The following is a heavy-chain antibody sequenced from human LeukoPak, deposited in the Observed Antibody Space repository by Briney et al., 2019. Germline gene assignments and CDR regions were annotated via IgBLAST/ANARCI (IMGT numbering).Heavy chain of an antibody. CDR2: ITHSGNT. J-gene: IGHJ6*03. D-gene: IGHD3-16*01. CDR1: GGSFSGYF. Sequence: SETLSLTCAVYGGSFSGYFWTWIRQPPGRGLEWIGDITHSGNTNYDPSLRSRVTMSVDTSKNQFSLKLSSVTAADTATYFCARGRGGGGATVFAGTHYYHYYYIDVWDKGTTVTVSS. V-gene: IGHV4-34*01. CDR3: ARGRGGGGATVFAGTHYYHYYYIDV.